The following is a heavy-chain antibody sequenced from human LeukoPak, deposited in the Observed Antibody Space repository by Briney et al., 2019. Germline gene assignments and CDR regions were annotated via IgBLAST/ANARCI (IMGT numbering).Heavy chain of an antibody. CDR1: GFTSSSYA. Sequence: GGSLRLSCAASGFTSSSYAMSWVRQAPGKGLEWVSAISGSGGSTYYADSVKGRFTISRDNAKNSLYLQMNSLRAEDTAVYYCARYYYGSGSYWFDPWGQGTLVTVSS. J-gene: IGHJ5*02. CDR2: ISGSGGST. D-gene: IGHD3-10*01. V-gene: IGHV3-23*01. CDR3: ARYYYGSGSYWFDP.